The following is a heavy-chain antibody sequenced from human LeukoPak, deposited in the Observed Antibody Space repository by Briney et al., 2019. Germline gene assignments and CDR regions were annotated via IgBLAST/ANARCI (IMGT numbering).Heavy chain of an antibody. Sequence: GGSLSLSCAASGFTFSSYSMNWVRQAPGKGLEWVSYISSSSSTIYYADSVKGRFTISRDNAKNSLYLQMNSLRAEDTAVYYCARTRYSGSYRAGSAFDIWGQGTMVTVSS. J-gene: IGHJ3*02. D-gene: IGHD1-26*01. CDR2: ISSSSSTI. CDR3: ARTRYSGSYRAGSAFDI. CDR1: GFTFSSYS. V-gene: IGHV3-48*04.